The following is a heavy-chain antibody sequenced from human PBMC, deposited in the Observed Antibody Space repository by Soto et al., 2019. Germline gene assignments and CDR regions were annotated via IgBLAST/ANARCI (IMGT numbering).Heavy chain of an antibody. J-gene: IGHJ6*02. D-gene: IGHD3-22*01. V-gene: IGHV5-51*01. Sequence: GESLKISCKGSGYSFTSYWIGWVRQMPGKGLEWMGIIYPGDSDTRYSPSFQGQVTISADKSISTAYLQWSSLKASDTAMYYCAVVMIVFYYGSGSLYYYGMDVWGQGTTVTVSS. CDR1: GYSFTSYW. CDR3: AVVMIVFYYGSGSLYYYGMDV. CDR2: IYPGDSDT.